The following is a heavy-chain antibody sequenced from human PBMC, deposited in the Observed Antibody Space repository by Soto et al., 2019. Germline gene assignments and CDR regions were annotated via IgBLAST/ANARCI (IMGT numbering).Heavy chain of an antibody. V-gene: IGHV1-46*03. J-gene: IGHJ5*02. D-gene: IGHD3-3*01. CDR1: GYTFTSYY. Sequence: ASVKVSCKASGYTFTSYYMHWVRQAPGQGLEWMGIINPSGGSTSYAQKFQGRVTMTRDTSTSTVYMELSSQRSEDTAVYYCARQTRFFASVDWFDPWGQGTLVTV. CDR3: ARQTRFFASVDWFDP. CDR2: INPSGGST.